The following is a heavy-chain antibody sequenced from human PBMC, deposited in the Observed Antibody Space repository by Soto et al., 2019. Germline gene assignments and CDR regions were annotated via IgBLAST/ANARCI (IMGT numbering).Heavy chain of an antibody. CDR3: ARVPVGPGWYFDL. J-gene: IGHJ2*01. Sequence: DVQLLESGGGLVQPGGSLRLSCAASGFTFRSYAMSWVRQAPGKGLEWVSGISGSGISTHYADSGKGRFTVSRDNSKYPRYQQGNSLGAQDPGVDSWARVPVGPGWYFDLWGGGTLVTVSS. CDR2: ISGSGIST. CDR1: GFTFRSYA. V-gene: IGHV3-23*01.